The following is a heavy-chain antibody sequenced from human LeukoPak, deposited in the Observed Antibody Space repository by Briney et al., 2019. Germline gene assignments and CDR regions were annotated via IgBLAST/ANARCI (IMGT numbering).Heavy chain of an antibody. D-gene: IGHD3-9*01. V-gene: IGHV4-59*01. CDR2: IYYSGST. J-gene: IGHJ5*02. CDR1: GGSISSYY. CDR3: ARLDWPAFDP. Sequence: PSETLSLTCTVSGGSISSYYWSWIRQPPGKRLEWIGYIYYSGSTNYNPSLKSRVTISVDTSKNQFSLKLSSVTAADTAVYYCARLDWPAFDPWGQGTLVTVSS.